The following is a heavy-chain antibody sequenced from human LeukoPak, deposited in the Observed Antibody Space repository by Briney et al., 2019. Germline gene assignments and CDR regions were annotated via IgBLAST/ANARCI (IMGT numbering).Heavy chain of an antibody. Sequence: SETLSLTCTVSGGSISSSSYYWGWIRQPPGKGLEWIGSIYYSGSTYYNPSLKSRVTISVDTSKNQFSLKLSSVTAADTAVYYCVPRGQMGAFDIWGQGTMVTVSS. J-gene: IGHJ3*02. CDR2: IYYSGST. V-gene: IGHV4-39*01. D-gene: IGHD1-14*01. CDR3: VPRGQMGAFDI. CDR1: GGSISSSSYY.